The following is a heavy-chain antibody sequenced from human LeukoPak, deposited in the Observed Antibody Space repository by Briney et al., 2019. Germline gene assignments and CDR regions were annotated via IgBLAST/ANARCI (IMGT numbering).Heavy chain of an antibody. J-gene: IGHJ4*02. V-gene: IGHV1-2*02. D-gene: IGHD1-7*01. CDR2: INPNSGGT. Sequence: GASVKVSCKASGYTFIGYYMHWVRQAPGQGLEWMGWINPNSGGTNYAQKFQGRVTMTTDTSISTAYMELSRLRSDDTAVYYCAREELLAFDYWGQGSLVTVSS. CDR1: GYTFIGYY. CDR3: AREELLAFDY.